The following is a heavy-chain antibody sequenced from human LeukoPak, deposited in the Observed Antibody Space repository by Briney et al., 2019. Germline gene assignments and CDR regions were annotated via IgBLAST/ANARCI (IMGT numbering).Heavy chain of an antibody. CDR3: AKDPRATPTRGWDDI. CDR2: ISYDGSNK. D-gene: IGHD5-12*01. CDR1: GFTFSSYA. Sequence: PGGSLRLSCAASGFTFSSYAMHWVRQAPGKGLEWVAVISYDGSNKYYADSVKGRFTISRDNSKDTPYLQMNSLRAEDTAVYYCAKDPRATPTRGWDDIWGQGTMVTVSS. V-gene: IGHV3-30-3*01. J-gene: IGHJ3*02.